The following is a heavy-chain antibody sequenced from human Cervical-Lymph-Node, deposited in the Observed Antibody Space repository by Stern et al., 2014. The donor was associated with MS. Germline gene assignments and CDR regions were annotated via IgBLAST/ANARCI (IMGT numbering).Heavy chain of an antibody. Sequence: QVQLVQSGAEVKKPGSSVKVSCKASGGTFSRHTISWVRQAPGQGLEWMGGIIPILSLADYAQKFQGRVTITADKSTNTAYMELSSLRSEDTAVYYCTERGTTGYYFDYWGQGTLVTVSS. CDR3: TERGTTGYYFDY. D-gene: IGHD1-1*01. J-gene: IGHJ4*02. V-gene: IGHV1-69*02. CDR1: GGTFSRHT. CDR2: IIPILSLA.